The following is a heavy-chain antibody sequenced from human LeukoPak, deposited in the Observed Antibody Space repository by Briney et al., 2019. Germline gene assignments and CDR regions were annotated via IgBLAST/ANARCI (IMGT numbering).Heavy chain of an antibody. CDR2: INYSGNT. CDR3: ARHAHHGDHGY. CDR1: GGSISTISGGPYY. D-gene: IGHD2-21*02. J-gene: IGHJ4*02. Sequence: PSETLSLTCTVSGGSISTISGGPYYWGWIRQPPGKGLEWIGSINYSGNTDYNPSLKSRVTISIDTSKNQFSLELSSVTAADTAVYYCARHAHHGDHGYWGQGNLVTVSS. V-gene: IGHV4-39*01.